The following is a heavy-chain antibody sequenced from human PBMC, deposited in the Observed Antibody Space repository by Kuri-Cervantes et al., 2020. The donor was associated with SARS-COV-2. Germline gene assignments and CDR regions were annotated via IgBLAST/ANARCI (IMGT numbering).Heavy chain of an antibody. CDR2: IHHSGST. Sequence: SETLSLTCTVSDDSISTNYYWGWIRQPPGKGLEWIGIIHHSGSTYYNPSLKSRVTISVDTSKNQFSLKLSSVTAADTAVYYCARVWGPLTGFFDYWGQGTLVTVSS. V-gene: IGHV4-38-2*02. CDR3: ARVWGPLTGFFDY. J-gene: IGHJ4*02. D-gene: IGHD3-16*01. CDR1: DDSISTNYY.